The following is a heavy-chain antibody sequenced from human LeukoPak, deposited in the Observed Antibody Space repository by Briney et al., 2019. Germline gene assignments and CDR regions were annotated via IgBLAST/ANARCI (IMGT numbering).Heavy chain of an antibody. D-gene: IGHD6-13*01. J-gene: IGHJ4*02. CDR3: AKDTSIAAAGIFDY. CDR1: GFTFSSYG. CDR2: ISYDGSNK. Sequence: GGSLRLSCAASGFTFSSYGMHWVRQAPGKGLEWVAVISYDGSNKYYADSVKGRFTISRDNSKSTLYLQMNSLRAEDTAVYYCAKDTSIAAAGIFDYWGQGTLATVSS. V-gene: IGHV3-30*18.